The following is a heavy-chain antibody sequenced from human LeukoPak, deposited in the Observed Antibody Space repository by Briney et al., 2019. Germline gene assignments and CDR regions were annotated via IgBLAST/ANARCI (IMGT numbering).Heavy chain of an antibody. CDR3: ARLTVGALDY. J-gene: IGHJ4*02. CDR2: INHSGST. V-gene: IGHV4-34*01. Sequence: SETLSLTCAVYGGSFSGHYWSWIRQTPGKGLEWIGEINHSGSTNYNPSLKSRVTISGDMSKNQFSLKVTSVTAADTAVYYCARLTVGALDYWGQGTLVTVSS. CDR1: GGSFSGHY. D-gene: IGHD1-26*01.